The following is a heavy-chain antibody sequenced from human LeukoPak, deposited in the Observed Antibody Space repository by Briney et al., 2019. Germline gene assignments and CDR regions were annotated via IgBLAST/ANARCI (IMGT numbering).Heavy chain of an antibody. CDR3: ARFVVVPAAIDY. J-gene: IGHJ4*02. Sequence: PSETLSLTCTVSGGSISSYYWSWIRQPPGKGLEWIGYIYYSGSINYNPSLKSRVTVSVDTSKNQFSLKLSSVTAADTAVYYCARFVVVPAAIDYWGQGTLVTVSS. CDR2: IYYSGSI. V-gene: IGHV4-59*01. D-gene: IGHD2-2*02. CDR1: GGSISSYY.